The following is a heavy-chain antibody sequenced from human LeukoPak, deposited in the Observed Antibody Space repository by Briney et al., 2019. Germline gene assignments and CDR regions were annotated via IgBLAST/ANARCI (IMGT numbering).Heavy chain of an antibody. J-gene: IGHJ6*02. CDR3: ARDRGGAMVRGYYYYGMDV. Sequence: PGGSLRLSCAASGFTFSSYSMNWVRQAPGKGLEWVSSISSSSSYIYYADSVKGRFTISRDNAKNSLYLQMNSLRAEDTAVYYCARDRGGAMVRGYYYYGMDVWGQGTTVTVSS. V-gene: IGHV3-21*01. CDR2: ISSSSSYI. CDR1: GFTFSSYS. D-gene: IGHD3-10*01.